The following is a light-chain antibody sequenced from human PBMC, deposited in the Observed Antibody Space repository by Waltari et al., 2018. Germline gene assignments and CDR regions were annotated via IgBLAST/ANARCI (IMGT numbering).Light chain of an antibody. CDR1: SSEVGSDNH. V-gene: IGLV2-23*02. Sequence: QSALTQPASVSRSHGQSLTISCTGTSSEVGSDNHVSWYQQHPGKAPKLMIYEVSKRPSGVSNRFSGSKSGNTASLTISGLQAEDEADYYCCSYAGSSTHVVFGGGTKLTVL. CDR2: EVS. CDR3: CSYAGSSTHVV. J-gene: IGLJ2*01.